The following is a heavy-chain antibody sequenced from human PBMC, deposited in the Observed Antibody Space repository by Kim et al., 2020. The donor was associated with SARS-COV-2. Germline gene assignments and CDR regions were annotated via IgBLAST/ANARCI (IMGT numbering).Heavy chain of an antibody. D-gene: IGHD1-26*01. V-gene: IGHV3-23*01. CDR2: ILPSGRPA. Sequence: GGSLRLSCSATGFSFTTHSMNWVRQAPGKRLEAVSGILPSGRPAYYADSVKGRFSVSRDNSKNTLYLQMDSLTVEDTALYYCAKDRVPDGLWDVAFWG. CDR3: AKDRVPDGLWDVAF. J-gene: IGHJ5*01. CDR1: GFSFTTHS.